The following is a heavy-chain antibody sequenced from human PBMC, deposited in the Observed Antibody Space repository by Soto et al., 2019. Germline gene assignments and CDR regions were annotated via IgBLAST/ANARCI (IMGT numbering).Heavy chain of an antibody. V-gene: IGHV2-5*02. CDR2: IYWDDDK. CDR1: GFSLSSTRVA. CDR3: AHSVVAGLGYYFDY. D-gene: IGHD6-19*01. J-gene: IGHJ4*02. Sequence: QITLKESGPTLVKPTQTLTLTCTFSGFSLSSTRVAVGWIRQPPGKALEWLALIYWDDDKRYSPFLKSRLTITNDTSKNQVLLTMPNMDPVDTATYYCAHSVVAGLGYYFDYWGQGTLVTVSS.